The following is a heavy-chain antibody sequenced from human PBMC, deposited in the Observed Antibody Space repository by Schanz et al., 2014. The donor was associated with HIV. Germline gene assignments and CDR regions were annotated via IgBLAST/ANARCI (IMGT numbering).Heavy chain of an antibody. J-gene: IGHJ4*02. D-gene: IGHD5-12*01. CDR3: AKDLGGFSAYEAYTSGRGY. V-gene: IGHV3-30*18. Sequence: QVQLVESGGGVVQPGRSLRLSCAASGFTFSSHGMHWVRQAPGKGLEWVAVISYDGTNEYYADSVKGRFTVSRDNSKNTLYLQMNSLRAEDTAVYYCAKDLGGFSAYEAYTSGRGYWGQGTLVIVSS. CDR1: GFTFSSHG. CDR2: ISYDGTNE.